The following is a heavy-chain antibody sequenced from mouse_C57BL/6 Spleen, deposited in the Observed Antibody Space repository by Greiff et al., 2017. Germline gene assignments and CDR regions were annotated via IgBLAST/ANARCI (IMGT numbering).Heavy chain of an antibody. CDR1: GYTFTSYW. V-gene: IGHV1-50*01. Sequence: QVQLQQPGAELVKPGASVKLSCKASGYTFTSYWMQWVKQRPGQGLEWIGEIAPSDSYTNYTQKFTGKATLTVATSSSTAYMQLSSLTSEDSAVYYCARNGGGSGYKAYWGQGTLVTVSA. CDR2: IAPSDSYT. J-gene: IGHJ3*01. CDR3: ARNGGGSGYKAY. D-gene: IGHD3-2*02.